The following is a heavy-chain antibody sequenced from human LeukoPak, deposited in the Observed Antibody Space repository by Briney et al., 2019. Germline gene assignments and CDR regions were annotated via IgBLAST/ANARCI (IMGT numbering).Heavy chain of an antibody. D-gene: IGHD6-13*01. Sequence: SQTLSLTCAISGDSVSTNSATWTWIRQSPSRGLEWLGRTYYRSKWYNDYAVFVKSRITINPDTSKNQFSLQLNSVTPEDTAVYYCARDPAYSSSWLEGYWGQGTLVTVSS. CDR2: TYYRSKWYN. V-gene: IGHV6-1*01. CDR1: GDSVSTNSAT. CDR3: ARDPAYSSSWLEGY. J-gene: IGHJ4*02.